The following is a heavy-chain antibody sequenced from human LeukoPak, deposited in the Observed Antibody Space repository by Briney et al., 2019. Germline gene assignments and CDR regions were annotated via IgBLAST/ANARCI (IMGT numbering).Heavy chain of an antibody. V-gene: IGHV1-8*01. J-gene: IGHJ4*02. CDR1: GYTFTSYD. CDR3: VRTPPNWGADF. Sequence: ASVKVSCKASGYTFTSYDINWMRQATGQGLEWMGWMSPNSGNTGYAQKFQGRVTMTRDTSTGTAYLELSSLRSEDSAVYYCVRTPPNWGADFWGQGTLVTVSS. D-gene: IGHD7-27*01. CDR2: MSPNSGNT.